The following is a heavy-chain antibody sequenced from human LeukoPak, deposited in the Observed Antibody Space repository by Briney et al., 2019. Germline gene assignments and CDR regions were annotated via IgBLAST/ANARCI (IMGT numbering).Heavy chain of an antibody. CDR2: IHPSGML. D-gene: IGHD3-22*01. V-gene: IGHV4-31*03. CDR1: GASFNSDDQY. CDR3: SRGRDSRKLGY. J-gene: IGHJ4*02. Sequence: SETLSLTCTVSGASFNSDDQYWNWIRQSPGKGLEWIGSIHPSGMLYNNPSLESRVTMSRDTSKNQFSLNLNSVTAADPAVYFCSRGRDSRKLGYRGQGILVTVSS.